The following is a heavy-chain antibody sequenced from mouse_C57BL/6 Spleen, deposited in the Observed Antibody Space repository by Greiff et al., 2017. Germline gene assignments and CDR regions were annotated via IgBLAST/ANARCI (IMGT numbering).Heavy chain of an antibody. CDR1: GYSFTGYY. J-gene: IGHJ2*01. CDR2: INPSTGGT. D-gene: IGHD3-3*01. CDR3: ASRGNSFGY. V-gene: IGHV1-42*01. Sequence: EVQLQESGPELVKPGASVKISCKASGYSFTGYYMNWVKQSPEKSLEWIGEINPSTGGTTYNQKFKAKATLTVDKSSSTAYMQLKSLTSEDSAVYYCASRGNSFGYWGQGTTLTVSS.